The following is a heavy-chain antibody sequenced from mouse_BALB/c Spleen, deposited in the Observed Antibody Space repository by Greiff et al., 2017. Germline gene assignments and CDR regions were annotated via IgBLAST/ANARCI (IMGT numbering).Heavy chain of an antibody. CDR2: IWTGGGT. J-gene: IGHJ4*01. Sequence: VKLQESGPGLVAPSQSLSITCTVSGFSLTSYDISWIRQPPGKGLEWLGVIWTGGGTNYNSAFMSRLSISKDNSKSQVFLKMNSLQTDDTAIYYCVRTGGPYYYAMDYWGQGTSVTVSS. V-gene: IGHV2-9-2*01. CDR3: VRTGGPYYYAMDY. CDR1: GFSLTSYD.